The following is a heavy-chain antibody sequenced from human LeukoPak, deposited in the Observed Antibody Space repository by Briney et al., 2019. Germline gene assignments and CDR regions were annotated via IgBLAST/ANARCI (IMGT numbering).Heavy chain of an antibody. CDR3: ARESGYYYDTSGHTFDY. V-gene: IGHV4-4*07. J-gene: IGHJ4*02. CDR1: GGSISNYY. D-gene: IGHD3-22*01. CDR2: IYTSGST. Sequence: SETLSLTCTVPGGSISNYYWSWIRQSAGKGLEWIGRIYTSGSTNYNPSLKSRVSMSVDTSKNQFSLRLRSVTAADTAVYYCARESGYYYDTSGHTFDYWGQGILVTVSS.